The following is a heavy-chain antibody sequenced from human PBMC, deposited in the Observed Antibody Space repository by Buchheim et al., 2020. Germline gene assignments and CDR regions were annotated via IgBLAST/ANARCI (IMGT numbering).Heavy chain of an antibody. CDR3: ARAYYDFWSGSGRRIGFDY. CDR2: MNPNSGST. D-gene: IGHD3-3*01. Sequence: QVQPVQSGAEVKKPGASVKVSCKASGYTCTSYDINWVRQATGQGLEWMGWMNPNSGSTGYAQKFQGRVTMTRNTSISTAYMELSSLRSEDTAVYYCARAYYDFWSGSGRRIGFDYWGQGTL. CDR1: GYTCTSYD. V-gene: IGHV1-8*01. J-gene: IGHJ4*02.